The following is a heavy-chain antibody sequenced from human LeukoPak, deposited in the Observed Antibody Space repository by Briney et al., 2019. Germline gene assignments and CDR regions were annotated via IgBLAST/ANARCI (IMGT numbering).Heavy chain of an antibody. Sequence: GESLKISCKGSGYSFTSYWIGWVRQMPGKGLEWMGIIYPGDSDARYSPSFQGQVTISADKSISTACLQWSSLKASDTAMYYCARHHEGFGDIYDYWGQGTLVTVSS. D-gene: IGHD3-10*01. CDR3: ARHHEGFGDIYDY. J-gene: IGHJ4*02. CDR2: IYPGDSDA. V-gene: IGHV5-51*01. CDR1: GYSFTSYW.